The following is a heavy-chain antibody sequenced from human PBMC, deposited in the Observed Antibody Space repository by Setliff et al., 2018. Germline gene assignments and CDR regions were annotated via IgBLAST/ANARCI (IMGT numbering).Heavy chain of an antibody. J-gene: IGHJ6*02. CDR3: AKHGAYNDFLTGYNFYYDMDV. CDR1: GFTFSSSA. D-gene: IGHD3-9*01. CDR2: ISSTITST. V-gene: IGHV3-23*01. Sequence: GGSLRLSCVASGFTFSSSAMAWVRQAPGKGLEWVSAISSTITSTYYADSVKGRFTISRDNSKNTLYLQMNSLRAEDTAVYYCAKHGAYNDFLTGYNFYYDMDVWGQGTTVTVSS.